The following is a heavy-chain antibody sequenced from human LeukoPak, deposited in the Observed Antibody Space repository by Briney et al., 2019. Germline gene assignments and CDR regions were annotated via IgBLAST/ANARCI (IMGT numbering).Heavy chain of an antibody. D-gene: IGHD6-13*01. CDR1: GFTFSDYA. Sequence: GRSLRLSCAASGFTFSDYAMHWVRQAPGKGLEWVAVISYDGSNKYLADSVKGRFTITRDNSKNTLYLQMNSLRAEDTAVYYCARDALYSSSWSLFDYWGQGTLVTVSS. V-gene: IGHV3-30-3*01. CDR2: ISYDGSNK. J-gene: IGHJ4*02. CDR3: ARDALYSSSWSLFDY.